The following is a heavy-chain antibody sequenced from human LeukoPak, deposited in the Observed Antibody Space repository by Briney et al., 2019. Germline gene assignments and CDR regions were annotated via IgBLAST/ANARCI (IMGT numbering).Heavy chain of an antibody. CDR3: ALQIAVAGYDAYDI. CDR1: GYKSTNYW. Sequence: GESVKISGKASGYKSTNYWIAWVRQMPGKGLEWMGIVYLDDSDTKYSPSFEGQVTISADKSISSTFLQWSSLKAADTAMYYCALQIAVAGYDAYDIWGQGTMVTVSS. D-gene: IGHD6-19*01. J-gene: IGHJ3*02. V-gene: IGHV5-51*01. CDR2: VYLDDSDT.